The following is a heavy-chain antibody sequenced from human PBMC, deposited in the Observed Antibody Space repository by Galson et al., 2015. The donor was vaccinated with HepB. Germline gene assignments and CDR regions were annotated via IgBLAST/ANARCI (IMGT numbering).Heavy chain of an antibody. D-gene: IGHD6-19*01. CDR3: ARDGPYSSGWYWGFDY. CDR1: GGTFSSYT. Sequence: SVKVSCKASGGTFSSYTISWVRQAPGQGLEWMGRIIPILGIANYAQKFQGRVTITADKSTSTAYMELSSLRSEDTAVYYCARDGPYSSGWYWGFDYWGQGTLVTVSS. J-gene: IGHJ4*02. V-gene: IGHV1-69*04. CDR2: IIPILGIA.